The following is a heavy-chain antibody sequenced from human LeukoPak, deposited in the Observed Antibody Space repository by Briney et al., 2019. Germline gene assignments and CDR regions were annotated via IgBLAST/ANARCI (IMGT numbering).Heavy chain of an antibody. V-gene: IGHV3-23*01. CDR2: ISGSGGGT. J-gene: IGHJ4*02. D-gene: IGHD3-22*01. CDR3: AKRGVVIRVILVSFHKEAYYFDS. Sequence: PGGSLRLSCAVSGITLSNYGMSWVRQAPGKGLEWVAGISGSGGGTYYADSVKGRFTISRDNPKNTLYLQMNSLRAEDTAVYFCAKRGVVIRVILVSFHKEAYYFDSWGQGALVTVSS. CDR1: GITLSNYG.